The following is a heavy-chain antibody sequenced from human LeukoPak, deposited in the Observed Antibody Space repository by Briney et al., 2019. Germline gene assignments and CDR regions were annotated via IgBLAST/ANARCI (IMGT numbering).Heavy chain of an antibody. V-gene: IGHV4-61*02. CDR1: GGSISSGSYY. CDR2: IYTSGST. CDR3: ARHDYDSSGYYSVFDY. J-gene: IGHJ4*02. Sequence: SETLSLTCTVSGGSISSGSYYWSWIRQPAGKGLEWIGRIYTSGSTNYNPSLKSRVTISVDTSKNQFSLKLSSVTAADTAVYYCARHDYDSSGYYSVFDYWGQGTLVTVSS. D-gene: IGHD3-22*01.